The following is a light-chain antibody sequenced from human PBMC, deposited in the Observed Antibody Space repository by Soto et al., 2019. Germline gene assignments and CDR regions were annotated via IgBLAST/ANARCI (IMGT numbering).Light chain of an antibody. J-gene: IGKJ5*01. CDR3: QQYDNWPIT. CDR2: GAS. Sequence: EIVMTQSPATLSVSPGERATLSCRASQSVSSNLAWYQQKPGQAPRLLIYGASTRATGIPARFSGSGSGTEFTLNLSILKSEDFAVFYCQQYDNWPITFGQGTRLEIK. CDR1: QSVSSN. V-gene: IGKV3-15*01.